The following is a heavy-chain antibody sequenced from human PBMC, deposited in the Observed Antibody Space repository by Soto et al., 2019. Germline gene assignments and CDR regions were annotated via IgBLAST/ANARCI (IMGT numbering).Heavy chain of an antibody. V-gene: IGHV5-51*01. CDR1: GYSFTRHW. Sequence: GESLKISCKADGYSFTRHWIGWVRQVPGRGLEWVAVIYPADSDARYSPSFRGRGTISVDISINTVYLQWRSLKASDTAIYFCARQDIVTAQVRGVYFESWGEGTAVTVSS. CDR3: ARQDIVTAQVRGVYFES. CDR2: IYPADSDA. D-gene: IGHD2-15*01. J-gene: IGHJ4*02.